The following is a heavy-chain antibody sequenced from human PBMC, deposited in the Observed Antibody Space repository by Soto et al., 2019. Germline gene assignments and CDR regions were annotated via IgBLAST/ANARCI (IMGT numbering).Heavy chain of an antibody. CDR2: IYFSGST. CDR1: GVSISNTSYY. J-gene: IGHJ4*02. CDR3: ARHGSY. Sequence: SETLSLTCSVSGVSISNTSYYWGWIRQPPGKGLEWVGTIYFSGSTFYNPSLKSRVTISIDTSKNQFSPRLSSVTAADTAVYYCARHGSYWGQGTLVTVSS. V-gene: IGHV4-39*01.